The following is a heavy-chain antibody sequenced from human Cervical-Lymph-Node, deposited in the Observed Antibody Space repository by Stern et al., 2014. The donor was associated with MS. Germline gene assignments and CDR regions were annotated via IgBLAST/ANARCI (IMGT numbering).Heavy chain of an antibody. CDR1: GFTFSSYG. V-gene: IGHV3-30*18. CDR3: AKSSSPSHYYYYGMDV. CDR2: ISYDGSNK. D-gene: IGHD6-6*01. Sequence: VQLVESGGGVVQPGRSLRLSCAASGFTFSSYGMHWVRQAPGKALEWVAVISYDGSNKYYADSVKGRFTISRDNSKNTLYLQMNSLRAEDTAVYYCAKSSSPSHYYYYGMDVWGQGTTVTVSS. J-gene: IGHJ6*02.